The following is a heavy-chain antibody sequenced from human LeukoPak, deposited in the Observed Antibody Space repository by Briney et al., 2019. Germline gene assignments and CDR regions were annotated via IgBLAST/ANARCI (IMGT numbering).Heavy chain of an antibody. D-gene: IGHD6-6*01. Sequence: PSETLSLTCTVSGGSISSGGYYWSWIRQHPGKGLGWIGYIYYSGSTYYNPSLKSRVTISVDTSKNQFSLKLSSVTAADTAVYYCARAVGSSSFINYWGQGTLVTVSS. J-gene: IGHJ4*02. V-gene: IGHV4-31*03. CDR3: ARAVGSSSFINY. CDR2: IYYSGST. CDR1: GGSISSGGYY.